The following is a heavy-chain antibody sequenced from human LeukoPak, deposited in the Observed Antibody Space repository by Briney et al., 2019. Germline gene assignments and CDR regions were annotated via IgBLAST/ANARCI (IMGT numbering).Heavy chain of an antibody. V-gene: IGHV3-23*01. CDR1: GFTFTSYA. Sequence: GVSLRLSCAASGFTFTSYAMTWVRQAPGKGLEWVSAISGSGGSTFYADSVKGRFTISRDSSKNTLYLQMNSLRAEDTAVYYCAKDSGTYRYYFDYWGQGTLVTVYS. CDR2: ISGSGGST. D-gene: IGHD3-10*01. CDR3: AKDSGTYRYYFDY. J-gene: IGHJ4*02.